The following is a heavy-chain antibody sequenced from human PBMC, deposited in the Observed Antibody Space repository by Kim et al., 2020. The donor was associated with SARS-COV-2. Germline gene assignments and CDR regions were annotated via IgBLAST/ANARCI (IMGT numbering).Heavy chain of an antibody. CDR3: ARYDNYYDSSGAPYYYYGMDV. V-gene: IGHV1-18*01. CDR2: ISAYNGNT. D-gene: IGHD3-22*01. Sequence: SVKVSCKASGYTFTSYGISWVRQAPGQGLEWMGWISAYNGNTNYAQKLQGRVTMTTDTSTSTAYMELRSLRSDDTAVYYCARYDNYYDSSGAPYYYYGMDVWGQGTTVTVSS. CDR1: GYTFTSYG. J-gene: IGHJ6*02.